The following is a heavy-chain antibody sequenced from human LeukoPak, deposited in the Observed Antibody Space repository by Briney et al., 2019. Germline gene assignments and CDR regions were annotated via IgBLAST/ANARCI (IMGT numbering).Heavy chain of an antibody. D-gene: IGHD3-16*01. CDR2: INAGNGNT. CDR3: ARDQGGNWFDP. V-gene: IGHV1-3*01. Sequence: ASVRVSCKASGYTFTSYAMHWVRQASGQRLEWMGWINAGNGNTKYSQKFQGRVTITRDTSASTAYMELSSLRSEDTAVYYCARDQGGNWFDPWGQGTLVTVSS. J-gene: IGHJ5*02. CDR1: GYTFTSYA.